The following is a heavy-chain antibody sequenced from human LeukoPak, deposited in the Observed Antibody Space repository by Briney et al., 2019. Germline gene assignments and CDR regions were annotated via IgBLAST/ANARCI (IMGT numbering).Heavy chain of an antibody. CDR2: IIPIFGTA. CDR1: GGTFSSYA. V-gene: IGHV1-69*05. CDR3: ARGMHTSYESSAFDI. D-gene: IGHD2/OR15-2a*01. Sequence: VASVKVSCKASGGTFSSYAISWVRQAPGQGLEWMGRIIPIFGTANYAQKFQGRVTITTDESTSTAYMELSSLRSEDTAVYYCARGMHTSYESSAFDIWGQGTMVTVSS. J-gene: IGHJ3*02.